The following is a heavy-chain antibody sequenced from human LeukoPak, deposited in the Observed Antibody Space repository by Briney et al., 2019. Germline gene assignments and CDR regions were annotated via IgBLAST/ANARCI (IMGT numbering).Heavy chain of an antibody. CDR2: IYTSGTT. CDR1: GGSISSYY. V-gene: IGHV4-4*07. D-gene: IGHD4-17*01. Sequence: SETLSLTCTVSGGSISSYYWSWIRQPAGKGLEWIGRIYTSGTTHYNPSLKSRVTMSVDTSKNQFSLKLSSVTAADTAVYYCARVHYGENLGYYYSYMDVWGTGTTVTVSS. CDR3: ARVHYGENLGYYYSYMDV. J-gene: IGHJ6*03.